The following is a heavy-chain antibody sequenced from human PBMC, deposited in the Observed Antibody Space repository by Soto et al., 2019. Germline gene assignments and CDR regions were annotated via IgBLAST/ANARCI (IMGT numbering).Heavy chain of an antibody. D-gene: IGHD3-16*02. CDR3: AKGNLSAPMYYFDY. Sequence: GSLRLSCAASGFTFSTNSMNWVRQAPGKGLEWVSSTGGISGMTFFADSVKGRFTVSRDTSKNTLYLEMNTLRVEDTAVYYCAKGNLSAPMYYFDYWGQGTPVTVSS. CDR2: TGGISGMT. J-gene: IGHJ4*02. V-gene: IGHV3-23*01. CDR1: GFTFSTNS.